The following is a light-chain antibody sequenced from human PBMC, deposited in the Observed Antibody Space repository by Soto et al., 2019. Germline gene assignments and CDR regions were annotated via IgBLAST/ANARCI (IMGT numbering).Light chain of an antibody. CDR2: EVS. CDR1: SSDVGAYNY. Sequence: QSALTQPASVSGSPGQSITISCAGTSSDVGAYNYVSWYQQHPGKAPKLMIYEVSNRPSGVSNRFSGSKSGDTASLTISGLQAEDEAAYYSTSYTNSSTLGVFGTGTKVTV. CDR3: TSYTNSSTLGV. V-gene: IGLV2-14*01. J-gene: IGLJ1*01.